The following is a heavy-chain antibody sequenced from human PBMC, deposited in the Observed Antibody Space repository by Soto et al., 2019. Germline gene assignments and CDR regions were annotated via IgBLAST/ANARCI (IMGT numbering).Heavy chain of an antibody. CDR2: IYYSGST. V-gene: IGHV4-59*08. D-gene: IGHD4-17*01. CDR3: ARQPFYGDYGYYYYMDV. CDR1: GGSISSYY. J-gene: IGHJ6*03. Sequence: SETLSLTYTVSGGSISSYYWSWIRQPPGKGLEWIGYIYYSGSTNYNPSLKSRVTISVDTSKNQFSLKLSSVTAADTAVYYCARQPFYGDYGYYYYMDVWGKGTTVTVSS.